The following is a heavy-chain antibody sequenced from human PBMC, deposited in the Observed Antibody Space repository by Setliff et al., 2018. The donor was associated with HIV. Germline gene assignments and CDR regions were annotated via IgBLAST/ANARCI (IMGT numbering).Heavy chain of an antibody. V-gene: IGHV4-4*08. Sequence: SETLSLTCTVPDGSISSYYWSWIRQPQGKALEWIGYIYTSGSTNYNPSLKSRVTISMDTSKKQFSLRLPSVTAADSAVYYCARESYGSGTYDYWGQGTLVTVSS. J-gene: IGHJ4*02. CDR3: ARESYGSGTYDY. CDR1: DGSISSYY. D-gene: IGHD3-10*01. CDR2: IYTSGST.